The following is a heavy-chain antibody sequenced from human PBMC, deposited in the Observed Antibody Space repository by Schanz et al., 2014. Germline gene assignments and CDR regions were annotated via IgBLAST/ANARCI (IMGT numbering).Heavy chain of an antibody. CDR1: GFTFTNYA. V-gene: IGHV3-23*01. Sequence: DVQLLESGGGLVQPGGSLRLSCAASGFTFTNYAMSWVRQAPGKGLEWVSYVSRSTPDIYYADSVKGRFTMSRDNSKNTVHLQMNSLRAEDTAVYYCAKQHIVRGVIYLNWFDAWGQGTLVTVSS. CDR2: VSRSTPDI. J-gene: IGHJ5*02. D-gene: IGHD3-10*01. CDR3: AKQHIVRGVIYLNWFDA.